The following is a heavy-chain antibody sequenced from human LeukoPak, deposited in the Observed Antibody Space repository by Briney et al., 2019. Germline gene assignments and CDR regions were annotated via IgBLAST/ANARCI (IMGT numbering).Heavy chain of an antibody. CDR1: GFTFSSYW. CDR2: INHSGST. CDR3: ARTGYSSSWYDY. V-gene: IGHV4-34*01. J-gene: IGHJ4*02. Sequence: GSLRLSCAASGFTFSSYWMHWVRQAPGKGLEWIGEINHSGSTNYNPSLKSRVTISVDTSKNQFSLKLSSVTAADTAVYYCARTGYSSSWYDYWGQGTLVTVSS. D-gene: IGHD6-13*01.